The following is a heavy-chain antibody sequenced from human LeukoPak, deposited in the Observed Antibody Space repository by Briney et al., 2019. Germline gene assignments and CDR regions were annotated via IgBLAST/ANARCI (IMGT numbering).Heavy chain of an antibody. V-gene: IGHV3-48*01. CDR2: ISSSSSTI. D-gene: IGHD5-12*01. Sequence: GGSLRLSCAASGFTFSSYSMNWVRQAPGKGLEWVSYISSSSSTIYYADSVKGRFTISRDNSKNTLYLHVNSLRPEDTAVYYCAKGCGYEAQYYYYYMDVWGKGTTVTISS. CDR3: AKGCGYEAQYYYYYMDV. CDR1: GFTFSSYS. J-gene: IGHJ6*03.